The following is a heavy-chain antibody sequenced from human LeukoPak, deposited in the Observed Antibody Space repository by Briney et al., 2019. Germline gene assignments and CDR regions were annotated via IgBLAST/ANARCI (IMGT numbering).Heavy chain of an antibody. Sequence: SVKVSCKASGYTFTSYAISWVRQAPGQGLEWMGGIIPIFGTANYAQKFQGRVTITADESTSTAYMELSSLRSEDTAVYYCAKSEVAAAEDYFDYWGQGTLVTVSS. CDR1: GYTFTSYA. D-gene: IGHD6-13*01. CDR3: AKSEVAAAEDYFDY. J-gene: IGHJ4*02. V-gene: IGHV1-69*13. CDR2: IIPIFGTA.